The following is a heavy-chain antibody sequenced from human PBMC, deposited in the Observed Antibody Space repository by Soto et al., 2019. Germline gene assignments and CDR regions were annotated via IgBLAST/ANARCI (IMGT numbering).Heavy chain of an antibody. CDR1: GGTFSSYT. V-gene: IGHV1-69*02. CDR2: IIPILGIA. CDR3: ARAPVVPAAIYYYYYGMDV. D-gene: IGHD2-2*01. J-gene: IGHJ6*02. Sequence: SVKVSCKASGGTFSSYTISWVRQAPGQGLEWMGRIIPILGIANYAQKFQGRVTITADKSTSTAYMELSSLRSEDTAVYYCARAPVVPAAIYYYYYGMDVWGQGTTVTVSS.